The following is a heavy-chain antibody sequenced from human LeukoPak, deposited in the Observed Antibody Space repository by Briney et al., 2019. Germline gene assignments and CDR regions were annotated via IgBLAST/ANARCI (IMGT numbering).Heavy chain of an antibody. CDR3: AREVNEKHDAFDM. J-gene: IGHJ3*02. Sequence: SETLSLTCSVSSVSINGYYWSWIRQSAGKGLEWLGRFYFSGSSDYNPSLKSRVSMSIDTSQNHFYLRLTSVTAADTGVYFCAREVNEKHDAFDMWGQGTLVAVSS. D-gene: IGHD2-8*01. CDR1: SVSINGYY. V-gene: IGHV4-4*07. CDR2: FYFSGSS.